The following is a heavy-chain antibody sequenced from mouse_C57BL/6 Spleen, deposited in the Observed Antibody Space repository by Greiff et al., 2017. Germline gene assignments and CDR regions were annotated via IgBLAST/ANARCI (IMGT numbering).Heavy chain of an antibody. Sequence: VQLQQSGAELARPGASVKLSCKASGYTFTSYGISWVKQRTGQGLEWIGEIYPRSGNTYYNEKFKGKSTLTADKSSSTAYMELRSLTSEDSAVYFCAFEWYDEYVDYWGQGTTLTVSS. CDR3: AFEWYDEYVDY. V-gene: IGHV1-81*01. CDR2: IYPRSGNT. D-gene: IGHD2-14*01. CDR1: GYTFTSYG. J-gene: IGHJ2*01.